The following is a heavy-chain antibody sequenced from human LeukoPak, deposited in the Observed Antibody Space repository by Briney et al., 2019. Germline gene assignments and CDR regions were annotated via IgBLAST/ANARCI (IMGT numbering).Heavy chain of an antibody. D-gene: IGHD6-6*01. CDR1: GGSISSGGYY. CDR2: IYYSGST. CDR3: ARIAARPLNWFDP. J-gene: IGHJ5*02. Sequence: SETLSLTCTVSGGSISSGGYYWGWIRQPPGKGLEWIGSIYYSGSTYYNPSLKSRVTISVDTSKNQFSLKLGSVTAADTAVYYCARIAARPLNWFDPWGQGTLVTVSS. V-gene: IGHV4-39*01.